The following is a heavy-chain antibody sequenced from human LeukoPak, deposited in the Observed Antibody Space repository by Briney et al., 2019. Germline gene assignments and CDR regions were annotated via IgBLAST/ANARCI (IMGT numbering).Heavy chain of an antibody. CDR1: GGSFSGYY. CDR3: ARGRYWFDP. Sequence: PSETLSLTCAVYGGSFSGYYWSWSRQPPGKGREWVGEINHSGSTKYNPYLKSRATTSVDTSKKKTRLKLSSVTAADTAGNYCARGRYWFDPWGQETLVRVSS. CDR2: INHSGST. J-gene: IGHJ5*02. V-gene: IGHV4-34*01.